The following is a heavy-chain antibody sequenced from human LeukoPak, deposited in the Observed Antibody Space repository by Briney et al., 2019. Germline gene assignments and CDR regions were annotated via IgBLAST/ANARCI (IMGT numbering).Heavy chain of an antibody. D-gene: IGHD4-17*01. J-gene: IGHJ4*02. V-gene: IGHV3-7*01. Sequence: PGGSLRLSCAASGFTISSYWMSWVRQDPGKGLEWVANIKQDGSEKYYVDSVKGRFTISRDNAKNSLYLQMNSLSAEDTAVYYCARALLACTVTTCGSPFDYWGQGTLVTVSS. CDR3: ARALLACTVTTCGSPFDY. CDR1: GFTISSYW. CDR2: IKQDGSEK.